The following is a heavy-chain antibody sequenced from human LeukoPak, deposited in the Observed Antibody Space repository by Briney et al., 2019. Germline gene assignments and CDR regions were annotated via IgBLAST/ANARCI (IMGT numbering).Heavy chain of an antibody. V-gene: IGHV3-7*03. CDR1: GFTFSSYW. D-gene: IGHD2-2*01. CDR3: AKRGGIVVVPAPHAP. Sequence: GGSLRLSCAASGFTFSSYWMSWVRQAPGKGLEWVANIKQDGSEKYYVDSVKGRFTISRDNAKNSLYLQMNSLRAEDTAVYYWAKRGGIVVVPAPHAPGGQETLVPFPS. J-gene: IGHJ5*02. CDR2: IKQDGSEK.